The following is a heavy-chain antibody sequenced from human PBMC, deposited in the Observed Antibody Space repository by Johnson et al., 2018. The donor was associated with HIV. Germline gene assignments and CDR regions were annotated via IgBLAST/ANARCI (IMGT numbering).Heavy chain of an antibody. CDR1: AFTVSDNY. CDR2: IYTGGST. CDR3: ASSYSESDAFDI. J-gene: IGHJ3*02. Sequence: VLLVESGGGLVQPGGSLRLSCAASAFTVSDNYLSWVRPAPGKGLEWVSVIYTGGSTYDADSVPGRFTISRDNSKHTLYLQMNSLRVEDTAVYYCASSYSESDAFDIWGQGTMVTVSS. D-gene: IGHD3-10*01. V-gene: IGHV3-66*01.